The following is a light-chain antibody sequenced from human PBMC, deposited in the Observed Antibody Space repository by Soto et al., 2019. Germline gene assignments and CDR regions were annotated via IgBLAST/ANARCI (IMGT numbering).Light chain of an antibody. CDR3: QQYNNWPWT. J-gene: IGKJ1*01. CDR1: QSVSGA. CDR2: GAS. V-gene: IGKV3-15*01. Sequence: EIVMTQSPATLSVSPGERATLSCRASQSVSGALAWYQQKPGQAPRLLIYGASTRATTFPARFSGSGSGTDFTLTISSLQSEDFAVYYCQQYNNWPWTFGQGTKVDIK.